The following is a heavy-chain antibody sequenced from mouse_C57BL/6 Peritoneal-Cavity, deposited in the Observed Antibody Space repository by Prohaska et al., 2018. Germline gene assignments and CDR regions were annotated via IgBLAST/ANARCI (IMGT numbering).Heavy chain of an antibody. V-gene: IGHV5-17*01. CDR1: GFTFSDYG. CDR3: TTSCYSNSYYWYVDV. D-gene: IGHD1-1*01. CDR2: VSRVSSTI. J-gene: IGHJ1*03. Sequence: EVQLVESGGGLVKPGGSLKLSCAASGFTFSDYGMHWVRQAPEKWLYVVAYVSRVSSTIYYADTVKGRFNISIDNAKNTLFRQMTSLRSKDTAMYYCTTSCYSNSYYWYVDVWDTGTTVTVTS.